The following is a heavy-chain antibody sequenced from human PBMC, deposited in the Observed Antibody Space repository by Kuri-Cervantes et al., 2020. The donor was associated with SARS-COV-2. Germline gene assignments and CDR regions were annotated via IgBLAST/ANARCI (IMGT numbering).Heavy chain of an antibody. CDR2: ISAYDGNT. D-gene: IGHD2-2*01. CDR1: GYTFTSYG. J-gene: IGHJ5*02. CDR3: ARSLLVPAANWFDP. Sequence: ASVKDSCKASGYTFTSYGISWVRQAPGQGLEWMGWISAYDGNTNYAQKLQGRVTMTTDTSTSKAYMELRSLRSDDTAVYFCARSLLVPAANWFDPWGQGTLVTVSS. V-gene: IGHV1-18*01.